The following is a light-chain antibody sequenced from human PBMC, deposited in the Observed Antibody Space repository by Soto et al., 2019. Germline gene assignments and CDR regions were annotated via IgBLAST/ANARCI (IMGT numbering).Light chain of an antibody. CDR2: GAS. V-gene: IGKV3-11*02. CDR3: QQRSTWLYT. Sequence: EIVMTQSPATLSVSPGERATLSCRASQSVNIYLAWYQQKPGQAPRLLIFGASSRATGVPARFSGSGSGRDFTLTITSLEPEDFAVYYCQQRSTWLYTFGQGTKLEV. J-gene: IGKJ2*01. CDR1: QSVNIY.